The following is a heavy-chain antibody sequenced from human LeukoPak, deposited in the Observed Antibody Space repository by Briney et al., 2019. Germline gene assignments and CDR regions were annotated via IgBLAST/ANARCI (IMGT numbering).Heavy chain of an antibody. CDR2: ISHSVRTM. CDR1: GFTFSDYY. D-gene: IGHD2-8*01. CDR3: ARDSIVRGNIGNDMDV. Sequence: GRSLRLSCAASGFTFSDYYMSWVRQAPGKGLEWVSYISHSVRTMYYADSVKGRFTISRDNAKNSLYLQMNSLRAGDTAVYYCARDSIVRGNIGNDMDVWGKGTTVTVSS. J-gene: IGHJ6*03. V-gene: IGHV3-11*01.